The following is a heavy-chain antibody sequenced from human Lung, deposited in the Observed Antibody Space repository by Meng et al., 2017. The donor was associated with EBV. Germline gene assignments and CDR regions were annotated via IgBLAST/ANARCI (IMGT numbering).Heavy chain of an antibody. CDR1: GDSVSISSAA. J-gene: IGHJ2*01. Sequence: QVQLQQTGPGLVNPSQTLTLTCVSSGDSVSISSAAWTWIRQSPSRGLEWLGRTYYRSKWYNDYAVFVKSRITINPDTSKNQFSLQLNSVTPEDTAVYYCARGATSVFDLWGRGTLVTVSS. CDR3: ARGATSVFDL. V-gene: IGHV6-1*01. CDR2: TYYRSKWYN.